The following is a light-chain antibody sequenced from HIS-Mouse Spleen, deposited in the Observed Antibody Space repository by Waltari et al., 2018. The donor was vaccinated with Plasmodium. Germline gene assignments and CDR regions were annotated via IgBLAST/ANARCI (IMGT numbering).Light chain of an antibody. J-gene: IGKJ2*01. CDR3: QQYNSYSGT. CDR1: QSISSW. Sequence: DIQMTQSPSTLSASVGDRVTITCRASQSISSWLAWYQQKPGKAPKLLIYKASSVESGVPSRCSGSGSGTEFTLTISSLQPDDFATYYCQQYNSYSGTVGQGTKLEIK. CDR2: KAS. V-gene: IGKV1-5*03.